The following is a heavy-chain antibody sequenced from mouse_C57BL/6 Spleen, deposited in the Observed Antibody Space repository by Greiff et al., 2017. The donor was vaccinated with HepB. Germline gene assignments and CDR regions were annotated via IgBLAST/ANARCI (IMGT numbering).Heavy chain of an antibody. D-gene: IGHD2-5*01. CDR3: ARWNYSNSAWFAY. CDR2: IYPGDGDT. V-gene: IGHV1-80*01. Sequence: VQLQQSGAELVKPGASVKISCKASGYAFSSYWMNWVKQRPGKGLEWIGQIYPGDGDTNYNGKFKGKATLTADKSSSTAYMQLSSLTSEDSAVYFCARWNYSNSAWFAYWGQGTLVTVSA. CDR1: GYAFSSYW. J-gene: IGHJ3*01.